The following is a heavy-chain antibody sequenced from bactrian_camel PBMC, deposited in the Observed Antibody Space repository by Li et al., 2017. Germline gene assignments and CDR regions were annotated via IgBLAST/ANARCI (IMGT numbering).Heavy chain of an antibody. CDR3: VRDQYSSFAD. V-gene: IGHV3S40*01. J-gene: IGHJ4*01. CDR1: GFTFSVYD. Sequence: VQLVESGGGTVQPGGSPRLSCAASGFTFSVYDMSWVRQAPGKGLEWVSAVNSGGGSTYYADSVKGRFTISRDNAKNTLYLQMDSLQPDDTGVYYCVRDQYSSFADWGQGTQVTVS. CDR2: VNSGGGST.